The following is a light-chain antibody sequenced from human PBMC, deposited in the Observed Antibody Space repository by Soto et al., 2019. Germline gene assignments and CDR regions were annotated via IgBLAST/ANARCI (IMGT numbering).Light chain of an antibody. V-gene: IGLV1-51*01. CDR2: DDN. CDR3: GSWDSSLSAYV. CDR1: SSNIGGNS. Sequence: QSVLTQPPSVSAAPGQKVTISCSGSSSNIGGNSVSWYQQLPGTAPKLLIYDDNKRPSGIPDRFSGSKSGTSATLGITGFQTGDEADYYSGSWDSSLSAYVFGTRTKVTVL. J-gene: IGLJ1*01.